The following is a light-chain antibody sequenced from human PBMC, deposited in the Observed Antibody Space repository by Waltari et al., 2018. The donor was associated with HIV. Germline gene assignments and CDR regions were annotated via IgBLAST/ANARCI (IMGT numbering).Light chain of an antibody. Sequence: DIQMTQSPSTLSASIGDRVTITYRASKTISNYLAWYQQRPGKCPNVLIYKASDLKSGGPSRFSCSGSGTEFTLIISSLQPDDFATYYCQQYDTYPWTFGQGTRVEIK. CDR1: KTISNY. CDR3: QQYDTYPWT. V-gene: IGKV1-5*03. J-gene: IGKJ1*01. CDR2: KAS.